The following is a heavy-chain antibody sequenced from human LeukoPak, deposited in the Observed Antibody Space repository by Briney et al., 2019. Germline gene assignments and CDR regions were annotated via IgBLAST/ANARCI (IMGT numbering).Heavy chain of an antibody. CDR2: IRCSCAGT. V-gene: IGHV3-23*01. J-gene: IGHJ4*02. D-gene: IGHD7-27*01. Sequence: GGSLRLSCAASGFTFSSYAMSWVRQAPGKGLEWVSAIRCSCAGTYYADSVKGRLTISRDNSKNTLYLEMNSLRAEDTAIYFCAISMGIAGYFDYWGQGTLVSAFS. CDR1: GFTFSSYA. CDR3: AISMGIAGYFDY.